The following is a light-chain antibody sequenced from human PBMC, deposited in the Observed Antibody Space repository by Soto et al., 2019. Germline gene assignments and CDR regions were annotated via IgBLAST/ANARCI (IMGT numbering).Light chain of an antibody. CDR2: KAS. CDR3: QHYNSYSGA. J-gene: IGKJ1*01. V-gene: IGKV1-5*03. Sequence: DVPMTQTPFTLSGSEGDRVTITCRASQTMNIKLAWYQQKPGQAPKLLIYKASTLESGVPSRFSGSGSGTEFTLTISSLQSEDFGTYYCQHYNSYSGAFGQVAKVDIK. CDR1: QTMNIK.